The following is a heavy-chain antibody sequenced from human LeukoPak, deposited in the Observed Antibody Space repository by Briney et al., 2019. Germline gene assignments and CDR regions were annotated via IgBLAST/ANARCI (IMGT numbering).Heavy chain of an antibody. J-gene: IGHJ6*03. D-gene: IGHD2-2*02. CDR3: ARGGYQLLYPYYYYYMGV. V-gene: IGHV1-8*03. Sequence: ASVKVSCKASGYTFTSYDINWVRQATGQGLEWMGWMNPNSGNTGYAQKFQGRVTITRNTSISTAYMELSSLRSEDTAVYYCARGGYQLLYPYYYYYMGVWGKGTTVTVSS. CDR2: MNPNSGNT. CDR1: GYTFTSYD.